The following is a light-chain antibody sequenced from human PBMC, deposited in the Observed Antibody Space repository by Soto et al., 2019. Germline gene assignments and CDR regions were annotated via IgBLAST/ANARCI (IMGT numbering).Light chain of an antibody. CDR2: EVT. Sequence: QSVLTQPACVSVSPGQSITISCTGSSSDVGGHNYVSWYQQHPGKAPKLMIYEVTKRPSGVSNRFSGSKSGNTASLTISGLQAEDEADYYCSSYTFTSTLYVFGTGTKVTVL. CDR3: SSYTFTSTLYV. J-gene: IGLJ1*01. V-gene: IGLV2-14*01. CDR1: SSDVGGHNY.